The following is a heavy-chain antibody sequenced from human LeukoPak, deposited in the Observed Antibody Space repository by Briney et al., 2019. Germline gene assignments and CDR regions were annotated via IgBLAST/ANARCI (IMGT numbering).Heavy chain of an antibody. V-gene: IGHV3-21*01. J-gene: IGHJ4*02. CDR2: ISGSSNYM. CDR1: GFTFSSYS. D-gene: IGHD5-18*01. CDR3: ARDVTPDY. Sequence: GGSLRLSCAASGFTFSSYSINWVRQAPGKGLEWVSSISGSSNYMYYADSVKGRFTISRDNAKNSLYLQMNSLRAEDTAVYYCARDVTPDYWGQGTLVTVSS.